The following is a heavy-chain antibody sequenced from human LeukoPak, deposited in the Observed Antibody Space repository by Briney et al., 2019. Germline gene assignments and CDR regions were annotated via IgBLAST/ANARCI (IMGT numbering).Heavy chain of an antibody. CDR2: IYYRGST. CDR3: AKGIGRRSGSDH. V-gene: IGHV4-39*07. J-gene: IGHJ5*02. D-gene: IGHD6-19*01. Sequence: PSETLSLTCTVSGGSISSSTDYWGWIRQPPGKGLEWIGTIYYRGSTFYKPSLKSRATILVDTSKNQLSLRLSSVTAADTAVYYCAKGIGRRSGSDHWGQGTLVTVSS. CDR1: GGSISSSTDY.